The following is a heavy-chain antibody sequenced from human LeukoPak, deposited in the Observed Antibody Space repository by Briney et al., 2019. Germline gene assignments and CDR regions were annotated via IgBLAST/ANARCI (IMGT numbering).Heavy chain of an antibody. Sequence: ASVKVSCKASGYTFTNYGVDWVRQAPGQRLEWMGWINAGNGNTKYSQNFQGRVTITRDTSASTVYMELRSLRSEDTALYYCARGRDGDYEVYWGQGTLVTVSS. V-gene: IGHV1-3*01. D-gene: IGHD4-17*01. J-gene: IGHJ4*02. CDR2: INAGNGNT. CDR3: ARGRDGDYEVY. CDR1: GYTFTNYG.